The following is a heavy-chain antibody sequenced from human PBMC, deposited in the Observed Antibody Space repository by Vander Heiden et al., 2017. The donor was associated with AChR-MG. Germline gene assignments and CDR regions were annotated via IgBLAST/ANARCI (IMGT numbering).Heavy chain of an antibody. J-gene: IGHJ4*02. CDR1: GFTFSSYG. D-gene: IGHD6-13*01. CDR3: AKEGIAAAVFDY. V-gene: IGHV3-30*18. Sequence: QVQLVESGGGVAQPGRSLRPSCAASGFTFSSYGMHWVRQAPGKGLEWVAVISYDGSNKYYADSVKGRFTISRDNSKNTLYLQMNSLRAGDTAVYYCAKEGIAAAVFDYWGQGTLVTVSS. CDR2: ISYDGSNK.